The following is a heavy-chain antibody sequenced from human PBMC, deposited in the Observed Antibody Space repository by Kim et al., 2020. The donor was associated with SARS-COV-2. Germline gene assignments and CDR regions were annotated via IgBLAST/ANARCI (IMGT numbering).Heavy chain of an antibody. CDR3: ARDYSSSWYPVYYYGMDV. V-gene: IGHV4-31*03. D-gene: IGHD6-13*01. J-gene: IGHJ6*02. Sequence: SETLSLTSTVSGGSISSGGYYWSWIRQHPGKGLEWIGYIYYSGSTYYNPSLKSRVTISVDTSKNQFSLKLSSVTAADTAVYYCARDYSSSWYPVYYYGMDVWGQGTTVTVSS. CDR1: GGSISSGGYY. CDR2: IYYSGST.